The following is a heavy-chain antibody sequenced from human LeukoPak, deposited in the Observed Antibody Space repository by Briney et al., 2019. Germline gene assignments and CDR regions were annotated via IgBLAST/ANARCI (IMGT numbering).Heavy chain of an antibody. J-gene: IGHJ3*02. V-gene: IGHV1-8*03. CDR3: ARVRVYDFWSGSDAFDI. D-gene: IGHD3-3*01. CDR2: MNPNSGNT. CDR1: GYTSTSYD. Sequence: ASVKVSCKASGYTSTSYDINWVRQATGQGLEWMGWMNPNSGNTGYAQKFQGRVTITRNTSISTAYMELSSLRSEDTAVYYCARVRVYDFWSGSDAFDIWGQGTMVTVSS.